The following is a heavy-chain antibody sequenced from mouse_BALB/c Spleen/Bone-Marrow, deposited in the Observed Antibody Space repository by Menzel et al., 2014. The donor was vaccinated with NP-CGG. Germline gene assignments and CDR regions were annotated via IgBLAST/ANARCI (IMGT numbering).Heavy chain of an antibody. Sequence: EVKLVESRPDLVKPSQSLSLPCTVTGYSITSGYSCHWIRQFPGNKLEWMGYIHYSGSTYYNPSLKSRISITRDTSKNQFFLQLNSVTTEDTATYYCARRGSSSYWYFDVWGAGTTVTVSS. V-gene: IGHV3-1*02. J-gene: IGHJ1*01. CDR2: IHYSGST. D-gene: IGHD1-1*01. CDR3: ARRGSSSYWYFDV. CDR1: GYSITSGYS.